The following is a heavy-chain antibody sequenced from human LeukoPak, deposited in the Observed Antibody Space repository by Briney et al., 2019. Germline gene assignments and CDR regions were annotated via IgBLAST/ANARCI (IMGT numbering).Heavy chain of an antibody. Sequence: GASVKVSCKASGYTFTSYAISWVRQAPGQGLEWMGWISAYNGNTNFAQKFQGRVTMTIVTSATTAYMELRSLRSDDTAVYYCARGDLYFDYWGQGTLVTVSS. CDR2: ISAYNGNT. J-gene: IGHJ4*02. CDR1: GYTFTSYA. V-gene: IGHV1-18*01. CDR3: ARGDLYFDY.